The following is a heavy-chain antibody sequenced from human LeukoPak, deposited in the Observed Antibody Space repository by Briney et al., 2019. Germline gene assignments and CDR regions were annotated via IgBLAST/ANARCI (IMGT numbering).Heavy chain of an antibody. CDR2: INPNSGGT. J-gene: IGHJ5*02. CDR1: GYTFTGYY. CDR3: AIGATTDIVVVPAAKGHWFDP. D-gene: IGHD2-2*01. Sequence: ASVKGSCKASGYTFTGYYMHWVRQAPGQGLEWMGWINPNSGGTNYAQKFQGRVTMTRDTSISTAYVELSRLRSDDTAVYYCAIGATTDIVVVPAAKGHWFDPWGQGTLVTVSS. V-gene: IGHV1-2*02.